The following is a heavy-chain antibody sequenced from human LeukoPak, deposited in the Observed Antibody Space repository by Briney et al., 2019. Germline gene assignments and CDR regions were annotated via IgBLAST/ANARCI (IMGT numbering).Heavy chain of an antibody. J-gene: IGHJ2*01. Sequence: PSETLSLTCTVSGGSISSYYWSWIRQPPGKGLEWIGYIYYSGSTNYNPSLKSRVTISVDTSKNQFSLKLSSVTAADTAVYYCARDLRHSSGFDLWGRGTLVTVSS. CDR2: IYYSGST. D-gene: IGHD6-19*01. CDR1: GGSISSYY. CDR3: ARDLRHSSGFDL. V-gene: IGHV4-59*01.